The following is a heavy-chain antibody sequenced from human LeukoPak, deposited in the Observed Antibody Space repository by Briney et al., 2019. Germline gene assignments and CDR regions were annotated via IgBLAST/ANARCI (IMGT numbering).Heavy chain of an antibody. V-gene: IGHV4-34*01. CDR1: GGSFSGYY. D-gene: IGHD6-13*01. CDR2: INHSGST. Sequence: PSETLSLTCAVYGGSFSGYYWSWIRQPPGKGLEWIGEINHSGSTNYNPSLKSRVTISVDTSKNQFSLKLSSVTAADTAVYYCARQGLGSTWYGYYYAMDVWGQGTTVTVSS. CDR3: ARQGLGSTWYGYYYAMDV. J-gene: IGHJ6*02.